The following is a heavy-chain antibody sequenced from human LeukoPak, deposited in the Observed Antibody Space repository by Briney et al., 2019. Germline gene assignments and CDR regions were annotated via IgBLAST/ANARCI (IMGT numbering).Heavy chain of an antibody. Sequence: GGSLRLSCAASGFTFSSYGMHWVRQAPGKGLEWVSYISSSGSTIYYADSVKGRFTISRDNAKNSLYLQMNSLRAEDTAVYYCARDRAVAGLFDYWGQGTLVTVSS. V-gene: IGHV3-48*04. J-gene: IGHJ4*02. D-gene: IGHD6-19*01. CDR1: GFTFSSYG. CDR3: ARDRAVAGLFDY. CDR2: ISSSGSTI.